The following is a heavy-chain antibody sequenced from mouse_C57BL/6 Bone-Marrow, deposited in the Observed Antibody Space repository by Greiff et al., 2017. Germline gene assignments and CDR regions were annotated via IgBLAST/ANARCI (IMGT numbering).Heavy chain of an antibody. CDR2: ITYDGSN. V-gene: IGHV3-6*01. D-gene: IGHD2-3*01. CDR3: ARKEIYDGYSAWFAY. Sequence: EVQLQESGPGLVKPSQSLSLTCSVTGYSITSGYYWNWIRQFPGNKLEWMGYITYDGSNNYNPSLKNRISITRDTSKNTFFLKLNSVTTEDTATYYCARKEIYDGYSAWFAYWGQGTLVTVSA. CDR1: GYSITSGYY. J-gene: IGHJ3*01.